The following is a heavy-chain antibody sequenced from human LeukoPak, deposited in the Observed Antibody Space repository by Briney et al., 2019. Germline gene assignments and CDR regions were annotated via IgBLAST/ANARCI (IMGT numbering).Heavy chain of an antibody. CDR2: INPNGGGT. V-gene: IGHV1-2*02. CDR1: AYTFTDYY. Sequence: ASVKVSCKASAYTFTDYYMHWVRQAPGQGLEWMGWINPNGGGTNYAQKLQGRVTMTTDTSTSTAYMELRSLRSDDTAVYYCARLLRGSRSVYFDYWGQGTLVTVSS. D-gene: IGHD3-10*01. J-gene: IGHJ4*02. CDR3: ARLLRGSRSVYFDY.